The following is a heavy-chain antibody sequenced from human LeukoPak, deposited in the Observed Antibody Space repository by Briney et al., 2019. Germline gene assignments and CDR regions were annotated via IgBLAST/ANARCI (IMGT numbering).Heavy chain of an antibody. J-gene: IGHJ5*02. D-gene: IGHD3-22*01. CDR3: ARDLGYYDSSGYNWFDP. CDR2: IYYSGST. V-gene: IGHV4-30-4*08. Sequence: SETLSLTCTASGGSISSYYWSWIRQPPGKGLEWIGYIYYSGSTYYNPSLKSRVTISVDTSKNQFSLKLSSVTAADTAVYYCARDLGYYDSSGYNWFDPWGQGTLVTVSS. CDR1: GGSISSYY.